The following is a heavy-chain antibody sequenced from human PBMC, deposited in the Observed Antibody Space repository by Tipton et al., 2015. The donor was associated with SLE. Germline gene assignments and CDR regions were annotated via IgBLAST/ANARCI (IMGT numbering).Heavy chain of an antibody. CDR2: VFRGGST. D-gene: IGHD3-10*01. Sequence: TLSLTCAVYRGSFSGYYWSWIRQPPGKGLEWIGEVFRGGSTNYSPSLESRVTITVDMSKNQFSLRLISVIAADTAVYFCARIQVLYYYGSGSYVFDIWGQGSLVTVSS. V-gene: IGHV4-34*12. CDR3: ARIQVLYYYGSGSYVFDI. J-gene: IGHJ4*02. CDR1: RGSFSGYY.